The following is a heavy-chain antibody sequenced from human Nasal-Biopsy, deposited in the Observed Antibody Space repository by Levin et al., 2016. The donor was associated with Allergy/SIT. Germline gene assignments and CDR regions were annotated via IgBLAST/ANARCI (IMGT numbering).Heavy chain of an antibody. Sequence: GGSLRLSCAASGFTFRTYDMHWVRQPPGKGLEWVAVIFYDGRNKYYADSLKGRFTISRDNSKNTVYLQMNSLRAEDTAVYFCAKEGVSYGALESWGQGALVTVSS. CDR2: IFYDGRNK. CDR3: AKEGVSYGALES. D-gene: IGHD3-10*01. J-gene: IGHJ4*02. CDR1: GFTFRTYD. V-gene: IGHV3-33*03.